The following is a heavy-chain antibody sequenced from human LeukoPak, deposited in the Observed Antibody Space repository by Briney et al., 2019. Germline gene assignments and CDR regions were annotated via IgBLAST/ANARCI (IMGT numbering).Heavy chain of an antibody. J-gene: IGHJ4*02. V-gene: IGHV3-21*01. Sequence: GGSLRLSCVASGFTFNRYTINWVRQAPGKGLEWVSSITSNSRYIFYADSVKGRFTISRDNSKNTLYLQMNSLRAEDTAVYSCAKDQWLVLDYWGQGTLVTVSS. CDR1: GFTFNRYT. CDR2: ITSNSRYI. CDR3: AKDQWLVLDY. D-gene: IGHD6-19*01.